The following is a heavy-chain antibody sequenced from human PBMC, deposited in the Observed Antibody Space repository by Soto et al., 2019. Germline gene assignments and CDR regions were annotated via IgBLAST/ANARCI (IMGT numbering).Heavy chain of an antibody. CDR1: GGSISSSSYY. CDR3: ARHISDIVATTGEYYFDY. J-gene: IGHJ4*02. CDR2: SYYSGST. D-gene: IGHD5-12*01. V-gene: IGHV4-39*01. Sequence: QLQLQESGPGLVKPSETLSLTCTVSGGSISSSSYYWGWIRQPPGKGLEWIGRSYYSGSTYYNPSLKSRVTISVDTSKNQFSLKLSSVTAADTAVYYCARHISDIVATTGEYYFDYWGQGTLVTVSS.